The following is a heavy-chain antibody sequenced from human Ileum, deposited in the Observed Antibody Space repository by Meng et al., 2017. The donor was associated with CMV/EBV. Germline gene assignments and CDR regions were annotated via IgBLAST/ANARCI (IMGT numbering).Heavy chain of an antibody. V-gene: IGHV3-30*04. CDR3: VRDYNDGLGRLDY. J-gene: IGHJ4*02. Sequence: AVSGLTFSRYQMHWVRQAPGKGLLLVAGISFDGVHTEYADSVQGRFTISRDNSRNTLSLQMNSLRADDTAVYYCVRDYNDGLGRLDYWGQGTLVTVSS. D-gene: IGHD5-24*01. CDR1: GLTFSRYQ. CDR2: ISFDGVHT.